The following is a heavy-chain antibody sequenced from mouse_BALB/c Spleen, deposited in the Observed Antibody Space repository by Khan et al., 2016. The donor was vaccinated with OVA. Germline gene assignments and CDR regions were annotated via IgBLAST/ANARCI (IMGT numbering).Heavy chain of an antibody. CDR1: GFSLSDYG. J-gene: IGHJ4*01. V-gene: IGHV2-6-5*01. CDR3: AKGVWSYYYTLDY. CDR2: IWGGGST. Sequence: QVQLKESGPGLVAPSLNLSLTCTVSGFSLSDYGVSWIRQPPGKGLEWLGVIWGGGSTYYNSDLKSRLSISKDNSKSQVFLKMSSLQSDDTAMFYCAKGVWSYYYTLDYGGQGTSVTVSS.